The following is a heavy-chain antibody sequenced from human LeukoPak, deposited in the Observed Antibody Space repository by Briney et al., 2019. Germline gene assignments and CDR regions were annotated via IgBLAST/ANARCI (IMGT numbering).Heavy chain of an antibody. Sequence: SSETLSLTCTVSGGSISSSSYYWGWIRQPPGKGLEWIGYIYHSGSTYYNPSLKSRVTISVDRSKNQFSLKLSSVTAADTAVYYCARVKVFNPFDPWGQGTLVIVSS. V-gene: IGHV4-30-2*01. CDR2: IYHSGST. J-gene: IGHJ5*02. CDR3: ARVKVFNPFDP. D-gene: IGHD1-14*01. CDR1: GGSISSSSYY.